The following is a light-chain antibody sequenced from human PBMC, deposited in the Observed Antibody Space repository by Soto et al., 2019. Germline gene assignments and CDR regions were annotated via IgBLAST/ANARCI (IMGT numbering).Light chain of an antibody. CDR1: GSDVGSYNR. Sequence: QSVLSQPASVSGSPGQSVTISCTGTGSDVGSYNRVSWYQQHPGKAPRVLLYEGTRRPSGVSDRFSGSKSGNTASLTISGLXAEDEAAYYCCAFVPSTTTCVFGTGTKVTVL. J-gene: IGLJ1*01. CDR2: EGT. V-gene: IGLV2-23*01. CDR3: CAFVPSTTTCV.